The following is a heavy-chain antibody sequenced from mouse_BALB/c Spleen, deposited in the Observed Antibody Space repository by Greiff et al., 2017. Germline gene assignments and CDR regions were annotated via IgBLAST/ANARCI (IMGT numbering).Heavy chain of an antibody. V-gene: IGHV1-87*01. D-gene: IGHD4-1*01. CDR3: ARTGTGDFDY. CDR2: IYPGDGDT. Sequence: QVQLQQSGAELARPGASVKLSCKASGYTFTSYWMQWVKQRPGQGLEWIGAIYPGDGDTRYTQKFKGKATLTADKSSSTAYMQLSSLASEDSAVYYCARTGTGDFDYWGQGTTLTVSS. CDR1: GYTFTSYW. J-gene: IGHJ2*01.